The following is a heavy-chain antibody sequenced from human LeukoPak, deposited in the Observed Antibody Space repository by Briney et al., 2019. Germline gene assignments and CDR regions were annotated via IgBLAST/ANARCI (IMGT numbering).Heavy chain of an antibody. CDR3: ARGNYYFDY. D-gene: IGHD1-20*01. Sequence: SETLSLTCAVYGGSFSGYYWNWIRQPPGKGLEWIGEINHSGSTNYNASLKSRVTISVDTSKNQFSLKLRSVTAADTAVYYCARGNYYFDYWGQGTLVTVSS. CDR1: GGSFSGYY. J-gene: IGHJ4*02. V-gene: IGHV4-34*01. CDR2: INHSGST.